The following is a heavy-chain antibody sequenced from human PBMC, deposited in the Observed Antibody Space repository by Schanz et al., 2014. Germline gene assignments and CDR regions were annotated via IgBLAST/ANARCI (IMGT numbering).Heavy chain of an antibody. CDR1: GFTFSTYW. D-gene: IGHD3-10*01. CDR3: ARGVRVRGIIIDY. Sequence: EVQLVESGGGLVQPGGSLRLSCAASGFTFSTYWMSWVRQAPGKGLEWVANIKQDESERSYVDSVKGRFTISRDNAKNSLYLQMNSLRAEDTAVYYCARGVRVRGIIIDYWGPGTLVTVSS. V-gene: IGHV3-7*01. CDR2: IKQDESER. J-gene: IGHJ4*02.